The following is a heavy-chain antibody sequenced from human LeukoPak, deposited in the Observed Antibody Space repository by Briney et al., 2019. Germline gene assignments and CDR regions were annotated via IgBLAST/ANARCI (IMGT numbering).Heavy chain of an antibody. CDR2: IIPIFVTA. J-gene: IGHJ5*02. CDR1: GYTLTELS. Sequence: ASVKVSCKVSGYTLTELSMHWVRQAPGKGLEWMGGIIPIFVTANYAQKFQGRVTITADESTSTAYMGLSSLRSEDTAVYYCASPGGAYCGGDCHHGDWFDPWGQGTLVTVSS. V-gene: IGHV1-69*13. CDR3: ASPGGAYCGGDCHHGDWFDP. D-gene: IGHD2-21*02.